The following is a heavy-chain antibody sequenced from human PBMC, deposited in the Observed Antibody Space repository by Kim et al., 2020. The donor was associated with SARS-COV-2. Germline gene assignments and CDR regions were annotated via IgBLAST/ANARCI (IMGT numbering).Heavy chain of an antibody. CDR1: GFTFSSYW. Sequence: GGSLRLSCAASGFTFSSYWMSWVRQAPGKGLEWVANIKQDGSEKYYVDSVKGRFTISRDNAKNSLYLQMNSLRAEDTAVYYCARDSSSWHYYYYYYGMDVWGQGTTVTVSS. J-gene: IGHJ6*02. CDR3: ARDSSSWHYYYYYYGMDV. CDR2: IKQDGSEK. V-gene: IGHV3-7*01. D-gene: IGHD6-13*01.